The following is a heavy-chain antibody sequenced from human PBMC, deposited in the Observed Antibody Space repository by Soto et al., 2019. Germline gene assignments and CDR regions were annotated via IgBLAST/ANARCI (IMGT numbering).Heavy chain of an antibody. V-gene: IGHV3-23*01. D-gene: IGHD3-22*01. CDR2: ISGSGGST. J-gene: IGHJ6*02. CDR3: AKDALSYYYDSSVYYYAAAPVAPMAV. CDR1: RFTFSSYA. Sequence: PGGSVRLSCACSRFTFSSYAMSWVRQTPGKGLELFSAISGSGGSTYYADSVKGRFTISRDNSKNTLYLQMNSLRAEDTAVYYCAKDALSYYYDSSVYYYAAAPVAPMAVWGQGTTVTVSS.